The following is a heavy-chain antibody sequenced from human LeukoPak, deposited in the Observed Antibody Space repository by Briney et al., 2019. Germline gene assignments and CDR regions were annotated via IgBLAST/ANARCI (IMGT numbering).Heavy chain of an antibody. D-gene: IGHD3-3*01. Sequence: SETLSLTCTVSGGSISSYYWSWIRQPAGKGLEWIGRIYTSGSTNYNPSLKSRVTMSVDTSKNQFSLKLSSVTAADTAVYYCARGGTYDFWSGYYFARERTRTNDFDYWGQGTLVTVSS. J-gene: IGHJ4*02. CDR1: GGSISSYY. CDR3: ARGGTYDFWSGYYFARERTRTNDFDY. V-gene: IGHV4-4*07. CDR2: IYTSGST.